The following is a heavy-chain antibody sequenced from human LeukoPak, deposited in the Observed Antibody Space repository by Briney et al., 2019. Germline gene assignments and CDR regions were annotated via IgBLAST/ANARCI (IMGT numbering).Heavy chain of an antibody. CDR3: ARRTGSGTYYSLFFDY. CDR1: GYRFTAYW. D-gene: IGHD1-26*01. CDR2: IYPADSDT. V-gene: IGHV5-51*01. J-gene: IGHJ4*02. Sequence: GESLKISCKASGYRFTAYWIGWVRQMPRKNLEWMGVIYPADSDTTYSPSFQGQVTISADKSNNIAYLEWDSLKASDSATYYCARRTGSGTYYSLFFDYWGQGALVTVSS.